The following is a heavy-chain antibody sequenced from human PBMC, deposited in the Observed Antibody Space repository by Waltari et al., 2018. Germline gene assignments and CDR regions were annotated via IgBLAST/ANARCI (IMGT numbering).Heavy chain of an antibody. J-gene: IGHJ5*02. CDR2: RNPNSGAT. D-gene: IGHD2-8*01. CDR1: GNTFTTYE. V-gene: IGHV1-8*02. CDR3: ARGRDLYANFDYNWFDP. Sequence: VQLVQSGAELMKPGASVKVSCKASGNTFTTYEINWVRQATGQGLEWMGWRNPNSGATAYAQKFQDRITMTRDTSITTAYMELSNLRSDDTAVFYCARGRDLYANFDYNWFDPWGQGTLVTVSS.